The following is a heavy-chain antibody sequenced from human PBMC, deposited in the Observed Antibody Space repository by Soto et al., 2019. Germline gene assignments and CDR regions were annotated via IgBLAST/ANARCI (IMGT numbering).Heavy chain of an antibody. Sequence: GGSLRLSCAASGFTFGTYTMNWVRQAPGKGLEWVSSIGTSSSYIYYADSVRGRFTISRDNAKDSLYLQMSSLRAEDTAVYYCARVMCGDCSTYYYYSMDVWGQGTTITFSS. CDR3: ARVMCGDCSTYYYYSMDV. D-gene: IGHD2-21*02. CDR2: IGTSSSYI. V-gene: IGHV3-21*01. CDR1: GFTFGTYT. J-gene: IGHJ6*02.